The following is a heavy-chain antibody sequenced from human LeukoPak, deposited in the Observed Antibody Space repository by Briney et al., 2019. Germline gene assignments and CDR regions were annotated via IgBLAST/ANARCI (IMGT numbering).Heavy chain of an antibody. CDR1: GYTFTGYY. CDR3: ARVRGRTVYFDY. J-gene: IGHJ4*02. D-gene: IGHD4-11*01. CDR2: INPNSGGT. Sequence: ASVKVSCEASGYTFTGYYMHWVRQAPGQGLEWMGWINPNSGGTNYAQKFQGRVTMTRDTSISTAYMELSRLRSDDTAVYYCARVRGRTVYFDYWGQGTLVTVSS. V-gene: IGHV1-2*02.